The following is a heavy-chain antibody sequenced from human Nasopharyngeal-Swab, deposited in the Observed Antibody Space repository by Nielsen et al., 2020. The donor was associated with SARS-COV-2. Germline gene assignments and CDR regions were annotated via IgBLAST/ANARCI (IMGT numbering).Heavy chain of an antibody. CDR1: GYTFTSYG. D-gene: IGHD3-22*01. V-gene: IGHV1-18*01. CDR3: ARDLRYYDSSTLAFDI. Sequence: ASVKVSCKASGYTFTSYGISWVRQAPGQGLEWMGWISAYNGNTNYAQKLQGRVTMTTDTSTSTAYMEPRSLRSDDTAVYYCARDLRYYDSSTLAFDIWGQGTMVTVSS. J-gene: IGHJ3*02. CDR2: ISAYNGNT.